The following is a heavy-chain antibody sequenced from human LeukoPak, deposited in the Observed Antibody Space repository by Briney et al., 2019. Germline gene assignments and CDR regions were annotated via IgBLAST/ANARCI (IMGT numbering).Heavy chain of an antibody. CDR2: IYTSGST. Sequence: PSETLSLTCTVSGGSISSYYWSWIRQPAGKGLEWIGRIYTSGSTNYNPSLKSRVTMSVDTSKNQFSLKLSSVTAADTAVYYCARDFTYYYDSSGYPEAFDIWGQGTMVTVSS. V-gene: IGHV4-4*07. CDR1: GGSISSYY. J-gene: IGHJ3*02. CDR3: ARDFTYYYDSSGYPEAFDI. D-gene: IGHD3-22*01.